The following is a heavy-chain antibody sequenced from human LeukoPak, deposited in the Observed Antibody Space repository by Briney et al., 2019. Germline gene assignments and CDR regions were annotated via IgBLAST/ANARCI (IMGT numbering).Heavy chain of an antibody. CDR1: GFTFSSYS. CDR2: ISSSSSHI. V-gene: IGHV3-21*01. J-gene: IGHJ4*02. CDR3: ARDRGWGKGDSEWELPNHFDY. D-gene: IGHD1-26*01. Sequence: GGSLRLSCAASGFTFSSYSMNWVRQAPGKGLEWVSSISSSSSHIYYADSVKGRFTISRDNAKNSLYLQMNSLRVEDTAVYYCARDRGWGKGDSEWELPNHFDYWGEGTLVTVSS.